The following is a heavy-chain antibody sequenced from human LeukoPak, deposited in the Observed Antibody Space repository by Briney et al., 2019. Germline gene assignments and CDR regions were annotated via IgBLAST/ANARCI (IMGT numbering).Heavy chain of an antibody. Sequence: PSETLSLTCTVSGVSISSGGYYWSWIRQHPGKGLEWIGYIYYSGSTYYNPSLKSRVTISVDTSKNQFSLKLSSVTAADTAVYYCARDRVVVVAATSDGLQHWGQGTLVTVSS. D-gene: IGHD2-15*01. CDR1: GVSISSGGYY. J-gene: IGHJ1*01. V-gene: IGHV4-31*03. CDR3: ARDRVVVVAATSDGLQH. CDR2: IYYSGST.